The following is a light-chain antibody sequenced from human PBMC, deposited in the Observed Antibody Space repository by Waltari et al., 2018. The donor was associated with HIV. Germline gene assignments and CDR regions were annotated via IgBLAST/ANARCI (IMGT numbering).Light chain of an antibody. J-gene: IGKJ2*01. CDR1: HSVFYTTSQKNF. CDR2: WVS. V-gene: IGKV4-1*01. Sequence: DVVMTQSPDSLAVSLGERATITCTSGHSVFYTTSQKNFLAWYQQKPGQSPKLLISWVSTRESGIPDRFSGSGSETDFTLTISSLQAEDVAVYYCQQYYISPYTFGQGTKVEI. CDR3: QQYYISPYT.